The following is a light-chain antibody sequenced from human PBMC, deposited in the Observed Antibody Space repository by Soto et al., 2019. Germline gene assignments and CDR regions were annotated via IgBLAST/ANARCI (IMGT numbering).Light chain of an antibody. CDR1: TLAKQY. CDR2: KDR. V-gene: IGLV3-25*03. J-gene: IGLJ2*01. CDR3: QSADNSGTRVI. Sequence: SYELTQPPSLSVSPGQTAKITCSGDTLAKQYVYWYQQKSGQAPVLVIYKDRERPSGIAERLSGSSSGTTATLTISGVQAEDEADYHCQSADNSGTRVIFGGGTKLTV.